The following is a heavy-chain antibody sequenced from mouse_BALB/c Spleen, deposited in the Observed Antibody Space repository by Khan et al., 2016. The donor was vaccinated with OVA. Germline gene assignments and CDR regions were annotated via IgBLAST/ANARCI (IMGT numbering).Heavy chain of an antibody. CDR3: ARELRLGGFAY. Sequence: VELVESGPGLVAPSQSLSITCTVSGISLTDYGVNWVRQPPGKRLEWLGMIWGDGSTDYDSALKSRLSINKDNSKSQVFLKMNSLQTDDTARYYCARELRLGGFAYWGQGTLVTVSA. CDR1: GISLTDYG. CDR2: IWGDGST. D-gene: IGHD1-2*01. V-gene: IGHV2-6-7*01. J-gene: IGHJ3*01.